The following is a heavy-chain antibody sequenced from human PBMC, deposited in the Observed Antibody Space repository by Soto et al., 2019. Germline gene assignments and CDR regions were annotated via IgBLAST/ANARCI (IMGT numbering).Heavy chain of an antibody. CDR1: GYTFTSYG. V-gene: IGHV1-18*01. D-gene: IGHD3-16*01. Sequence: ASVKVSCKASGYTFTSYGITWVRQAPGQGLEWMGWISAHNGNTDYAQKLQGRVTVTRDISTNTAYMELRSLRSNDTAVYYCAMVDVYVTPSPQDVWGQGTTVTVSS. J-gene: IGHJ6*02. CDR3: AMVDVYVTPSPQDV. CDR2: ISAHNGNT.